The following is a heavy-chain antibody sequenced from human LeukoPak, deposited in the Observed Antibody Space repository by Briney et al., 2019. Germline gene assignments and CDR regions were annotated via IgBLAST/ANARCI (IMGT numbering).Heavy chain of an antibody. CDR3: ARDSTGGYPDY. Sequence: GASVKVSFKASGYTFPDYYCHWVRQAPGQGLEYMGWISPNSGGTNYAQMFQGRVTMTSDTSINTAFMELRSLRSDDTAVFYCARDSTGGYPDYWGQGTRVTVSA. CDR2: ISPNSGGT. D-gene: IGHD7-27*01. CDR1: GYTFPDYY. V-gene: IGHV1-2*02. J-gene: IGHJ4*02.